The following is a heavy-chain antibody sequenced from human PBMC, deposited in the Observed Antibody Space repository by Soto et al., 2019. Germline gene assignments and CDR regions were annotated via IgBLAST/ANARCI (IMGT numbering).Heavy chain of an antibody. V-gene: IGHV4-4*02. CDR1: GGSFTSNNW. J-gene: IGHJ4*02. D-gene: IGHD1-7*01. CDR3: ASRDPGTSVDY. Sequence: QVQLQESGTGLVKPSGTLSLTCAVSGGSFTSNNWWTWVRQPPGQGLEWIGEIYRTGSTNYNPSLQSRVTISLDKSENQCALKVTSLTAADTAVYYCASRDPGTSVDYWVQGTLVTVSS. CDR2: IYRTGST.